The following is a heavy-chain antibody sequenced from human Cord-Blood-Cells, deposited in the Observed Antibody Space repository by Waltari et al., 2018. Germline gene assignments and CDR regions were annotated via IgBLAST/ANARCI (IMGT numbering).Heavy chain of an antibody. D-gene: IGHD3-3*01. Sequence: QVQLVQSGAEVKKPGSSVKVSCKASGDTFSSYAISWLRQAPGQGLEWMGGIIPIFGTPNYAQKFQGRVTITADESTSTAYMELSSLRSEDTAVYYCARADDFWSGYYDAFDIWGQGTMVTVSS. CDR2: IIPIFGTP. J-gene: IGHJ3*02. CDR3: ARADDFWSGYYDAFDI. V-gene: IGHV1-69*01. CDR1: GDTFSSYA.